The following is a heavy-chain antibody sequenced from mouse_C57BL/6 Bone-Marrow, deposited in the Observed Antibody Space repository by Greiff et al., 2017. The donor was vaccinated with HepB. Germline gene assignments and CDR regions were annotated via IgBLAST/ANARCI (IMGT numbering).Heavy chain of an antibody. V-gene: IGHV6-3*01. CDR3: TAGTTVVAHYYAMDY. CDR2: IRLKSDNYAT. CDR1: GFTFSNYW. J-gene: IGHJ4*01. D-gene: IGHD1-1*01. Sequence: DVKLQESGGGLVQPGGSMKLSCVASGFTFSNYWMNWVRQSPEKGLEWVAQIRLKSDNYATHYAESVKGRFTISRDDSKSSVYLQMNNLRAEDTGIYYCTAGTTVVAHYYAMDYWGQGTSVTVSS.